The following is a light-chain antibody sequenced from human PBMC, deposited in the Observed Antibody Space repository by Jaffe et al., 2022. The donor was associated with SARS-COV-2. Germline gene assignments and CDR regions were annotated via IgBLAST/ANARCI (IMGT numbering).Light chain of an antibody. CDR3: SSYTSSNSWV. V-gene: IGLV2-14*03. CDR1: SSDIGHYNY. J-gene: IGLJ3*02. CDR2: DVS. Sequence: QSALTQPASVSGSPGQSITISCTGTSSDIGHYNYVSWYQHHPGKAPKLMISDVSSRPSGVSNRFSGSKSGNTASLTVSGLQAEDEADYYCSSYTSSNSWVFGGGTKLTVL.